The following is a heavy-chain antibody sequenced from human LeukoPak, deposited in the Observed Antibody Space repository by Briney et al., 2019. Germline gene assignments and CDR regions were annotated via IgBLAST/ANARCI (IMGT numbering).Heavy chain of an antibody. V-gene: IGHV3-23*01. CDR3: AKVGDCYDSSGYSY. CDR1: GFTFSSYA. Sequence: GGSLRLSCAASGFTFSSYAMSWVRQAPGKGLEWVSAISGSGGSTYYADSVKDRFTISRDNSKNTLYLQMNSLRAEDTAVYYCAKVGDCYDSSGYSYWGQGTLVTVSS. J-gene: IGHJ4*02. CDR2: ISGSGGST. D-gene: IGHD3-22*01.